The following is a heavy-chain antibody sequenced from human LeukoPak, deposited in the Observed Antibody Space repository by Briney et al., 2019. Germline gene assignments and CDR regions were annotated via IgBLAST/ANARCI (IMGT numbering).Heavy chain of an antibody. D-gene: IGHD3-10*01. Sequence: SVKVSCKASGGTFSSYAISWVRQAPGQGLEWMGGIIPIFGTANYAQKFQGRVTITADESTSTAYMELSSLRSEDTAVYYCAREIFYGSGSYGYWGQGTLVTISS. V-gene: IGHV1-69*13. CDR1: GGTFSSYA. CDR3: AREIFYGSGSYGY. CDR2: IIPIFGTA. J-gene: IGHJ4*02.